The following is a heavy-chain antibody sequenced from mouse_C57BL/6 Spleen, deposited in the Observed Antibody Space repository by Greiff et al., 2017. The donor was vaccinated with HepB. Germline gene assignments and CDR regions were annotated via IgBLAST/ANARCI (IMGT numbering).Heavy chain of an antibody. CDR1: GYTFTSYD. V-gene: IGHV1-85*01. CDR3: ARRGVYGNYDY. J-gene: IGHJ2*01. Sequence: QVHVKQSGPERVKPGASVKLSCKASGYTFTSYDINWVKQRPGQGLEWIGWIYPRDGSTKYNEKFKGKATLTVDTSSSTAYMELHSLTSEDSAVYFCARRGVYGNYDYWGQGTTLTVSS. CDR2: IYPRDGST. D-gene: IGHD2-1*01.